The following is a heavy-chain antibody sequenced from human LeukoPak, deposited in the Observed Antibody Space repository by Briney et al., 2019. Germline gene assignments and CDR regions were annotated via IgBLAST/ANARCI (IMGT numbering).Heavy chain of an antibody. J-gene: IGHJ3*02. CDR3: ARGRGGWPWYDSFDI. CDR2: IYSGGRT. Sequence: GGSLRLSCAASGFTLSSNYMSWVSQAPGKGLEWDSVIYSGGRTYYAEAVKGRFTISRDNSKNMLYLQMNSLRAEDTAVYYCARGRGGWPWYDSFDIWGQGTMVTVSS. D-gene: IGHD6-19*01. V-gene: IGHV3-66*01. CDR1: GFTLSSNY.